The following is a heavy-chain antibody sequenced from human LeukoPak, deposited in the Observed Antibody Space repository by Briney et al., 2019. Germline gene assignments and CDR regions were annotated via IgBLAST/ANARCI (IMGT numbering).Heavy chain of an antibody. D-gene: IGHD5-12*01. CDR2: IYYSGST. J-gene: IGHJ4*02. CDR1: GGFISSSSYY. Sequence: PSETLSLTCTVSGGFISSSSYYWGWIRQPPGKGLEWIGSIYYSGSTYYNPSLKSRVTISVDTSKNQFSLKLSSVTAADTAVYYCARRMYIVATTYFDYWGQGTLVTVSS. CDR3: ARRMYIVATTYFDY. V-gene: IGHV4-39*01.